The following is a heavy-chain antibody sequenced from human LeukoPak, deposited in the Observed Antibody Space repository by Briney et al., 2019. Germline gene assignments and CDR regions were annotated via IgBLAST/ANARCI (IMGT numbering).Heavy chain of an antibody. CDR1: GGSFSGYY. Sequence: SETLSLTCAVYGGSFSGYYWSWIRQPPGKGLEWIGEINHSGSTNYNPSLKSRVTISVDTSKNQFSLKLSSVTAADTAVYYCARGFYDILTGYYSFLGGYYYYYYMDVWGKGTTVTVSS. J-gene: IGHJ6*03. D-gene: IGHD3-9*01. CDR3: ARGFYDILTGYYSFLGGYYYYYYMDV. V-gene: IGHV4-34*01. CDR2: INHSGST.